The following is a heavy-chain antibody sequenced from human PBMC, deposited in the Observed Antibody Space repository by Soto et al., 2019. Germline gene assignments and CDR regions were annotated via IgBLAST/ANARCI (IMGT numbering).Heavy chain of an antibody. CDR2: IIPIFGTA. Sequence: HVQLVQSGAEVKKPGSSVKVSCKASGGTFSSYAISWVRQAPGQGLERMGGIIPIFGTANYAQKFQGRVTITADESTSTAYMELSSLRSEDTAVYYCARSRDGYKWRYYFDYWGQGTLVTVSS. CDR1: GGTFSSYA. J-gene: IGHJ4*02. CDR3: ARSRDGYKWRYYFDY. D-gene: IGHD5-12*01. V-gene: IGHV1-69*12.